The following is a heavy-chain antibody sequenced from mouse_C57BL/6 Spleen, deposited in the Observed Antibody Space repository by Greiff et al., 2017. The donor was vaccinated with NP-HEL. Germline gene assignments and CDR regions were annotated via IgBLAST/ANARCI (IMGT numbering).Heavy chain of an antibody. D-gene: IGHD4-1*01. Sequence: VKLQQSGPELVKPGASVKISCKASGYAFSSSWMNWVKQRPGKGLEWIGRIYPGDGDTNYNGKFKGKATLTADKSSSTAYMQLSSLTSEDSAVYFCARSGLGQGFAYWGQGTLVTVSA. V-gene: IGHV1-82*01. CDR2: IYPGDGDT. J-gene: IGHJ3*01. CDR1: GYAFSSSW. CDR3: ARSGLGQGFAY.